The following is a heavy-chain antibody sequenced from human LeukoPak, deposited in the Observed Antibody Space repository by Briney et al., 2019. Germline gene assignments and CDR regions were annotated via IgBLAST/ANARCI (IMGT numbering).Heavy chain of an antibody. J-gene: IGHJ4*02. CDR1: GGTFSSYA. CDR2: ISPILGIT. CDR3: ARVAAADY. V-gene: IGHV1-69*04. Sequence: ASVKVSCKASGGTFSSYAISWVRQAPGQGLELMGRISPILGITNYAQKFQGRVTITADKSTSTAYMELSSLRSEDTAVYYCARVAAADYWGQGTLVTVSS. D-gene: IGHD6-13*01.